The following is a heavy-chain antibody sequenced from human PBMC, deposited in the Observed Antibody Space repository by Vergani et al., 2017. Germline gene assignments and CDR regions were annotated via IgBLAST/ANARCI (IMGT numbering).Heavy chain of an antibody. Sequence: QVQLQQWGAGLLKPSETLSLTCAVYGGSFSGYYWSWIRQPPGKGLEWSGEINHSGITNYNPSLKSRVTISVDTSKNQFPLKLSSVTAADTAVYYCARGRLRGSSTSCYGGIDYWGQGTLVTVSS. V-gene: IGHV4-34*01. CDR3: ARGRLRGSSTSCYGGIDY. CDR1: GGSFSGYY. CDR2: INHSGIT. D-gene: IGHD2-2*01. J-gene: IGHJ4*02.